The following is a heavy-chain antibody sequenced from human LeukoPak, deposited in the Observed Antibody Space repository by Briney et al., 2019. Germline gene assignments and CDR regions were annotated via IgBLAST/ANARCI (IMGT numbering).Heavy chain of an antibody. V-gene: IGHV1-18*04. CDR3: ARKLVFDY. Sequence: ASVKVSCKASGYTFASNSISGISWVRQAPGQGLEWMGWINPYNGNTKYAQKFQGRVTLTTDTSTSTAYMELRGLRSDDTAVYYCARKLVFDYWGQGTLVAVSS. CDR1: GYTFASNSISG. D-gene: IGHD1-1*01. CDR2: INPYNGNT. J-gene: IGHJ4*02.